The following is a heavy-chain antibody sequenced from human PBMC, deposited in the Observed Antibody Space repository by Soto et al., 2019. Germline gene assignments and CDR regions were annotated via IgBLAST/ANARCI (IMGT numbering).Heavy chain of an antibody. CDR1: SGSISGYY. CDR3: ARFDFGDYRGLDY. CDR2: ISYIGNT. V-gene: IGHV4-59*08. Sequence: QVHLQESGPGLVKPSETLSLTCTVSSGSISGYYWSWIRQPPGKGLECIGYISYIGNTNYNPSLMSQLTISIDTSKNQFSLKVTSVTAADTAVYYCARFDFGDYRGLDYWGQGTLVTVSS. J-gene: IGHJ4*02. D-gene: IGHD4-17*01.